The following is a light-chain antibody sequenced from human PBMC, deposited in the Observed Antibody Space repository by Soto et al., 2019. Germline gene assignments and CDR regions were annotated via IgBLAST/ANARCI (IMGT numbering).Light chain of an antibody. CDR3: QHYKNRPGWT. Sequence: EIVMTQSPATLSVSPGERVTLSCRASQSVGSNLAWYQQKPGQAPRLLIYGASTRATGIPATFSGGGSGTEFTLTISSLQSEDCAVYYFQHYKNRPGWTFGQGTKVEIK. V-gene: IGKV3-15*01. J-gene: IGKJ1*01. CDR1: QSVGSN. CDR2: GAS.